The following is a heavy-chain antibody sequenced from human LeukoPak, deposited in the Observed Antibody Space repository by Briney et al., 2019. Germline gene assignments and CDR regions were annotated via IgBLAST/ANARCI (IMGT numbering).Heavy chain of an antibody. V-gene: IGHV3-7*03. Sequence: PGGSLRLSCAASGFTLSSYWMRWVRQTPGKGLEFVSNIKQDGSEKTYVAAVTGRFTISRHNAKNSLYLQMSNLRTEDTAVYCSARGCGLDVWGQGATVTVSS. J-gene: IGHJ6*02. D-gene: IGHD2-8*01. CDR3: ARGCGLDV. CDR2: IKQDGSEK. CDR1: GFTLSSYW.